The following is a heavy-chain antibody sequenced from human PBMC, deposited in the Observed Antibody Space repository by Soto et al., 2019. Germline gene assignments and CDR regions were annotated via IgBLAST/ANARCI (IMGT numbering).Heavy chain of an antibody. CDR3: ARSVAVAGLDY. Sequence: QVQLVESGGGVVQPGRSLRLSCAASGFTLSSYSMHWVRQAPGKGLEWVGVISYDGNKKYYRDPVKGRFSISRDTSNNTVHLQMNSLRPYDTAVYYCARSVAVAGLDYWGQGSLVTVSS. CDR2: ISYDGNKK. V-gene: IGHV3-30-3*01. D-gene: IGHD6-19*01. J-gene: IGHJ4*02. CDR1: GFTLSSYS.